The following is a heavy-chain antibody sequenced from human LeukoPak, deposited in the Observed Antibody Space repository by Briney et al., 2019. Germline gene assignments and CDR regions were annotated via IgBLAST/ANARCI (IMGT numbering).Heavy chain of an antibody. V-gene: IGHV3-30*04. D-gene: IGHD3-22*01. Sequence: GRSLRLSCAASGFTFSSYAMHWVRQAPGKGLEWVAVISYDGSNKYYADSVKGRFTISRDNSKNTLYLQMNSLRAEDTAVYYCARQYYYDRSGYLGDAFDIWGQGTMVTVSS. CDR2: ISYDGSNK. J-gene: IGHJ3*02. CDR1: GFTFSSYA. CDR3: ARQYYYDRSGYLGDAFDI.